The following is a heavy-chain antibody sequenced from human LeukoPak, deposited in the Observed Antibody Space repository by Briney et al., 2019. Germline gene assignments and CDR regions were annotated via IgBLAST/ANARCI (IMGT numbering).Heavy chain of an antibody. CDR3: AREPLSRAVLYDILTGYPKEDYFDY. CDR2: MNPNSGNT. J-gene: IGHJ4*02. CDR1: GYTFTSYD. D-gene: IGHD3-9*01. V-gene: IGHV1-8*01. Sequence: GASVKVSCKASGYTFTSYDINWVRQATGQGLEWMGWMNPNSGNTGYAQKFQGRVTMTRNTSISTAYMELSSLRSEDTAVYYCAREPLSRAVLYDILTGYPKEDYFDYWGQGTLVTVSS.